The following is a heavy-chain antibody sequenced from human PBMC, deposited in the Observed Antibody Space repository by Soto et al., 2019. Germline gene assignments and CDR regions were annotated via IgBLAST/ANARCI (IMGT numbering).Heavy chain of an antibody. Sequence: GGSLRLSCAASGFTCSSYDMSWVRQAPGKGLEWVSTILVGGSTHYPDSVKGRFTISRDNSKNTVFLQMNSLTAGDTAVYYCAKATATGGGAFDICGQGTVVTV. CDR1: GFTCSSYD. CDR2: ILVGGST. CDR3: AKATATGGGAFDI. J-gene: IGHJ3*02. D-gene: IGHD2-8*02. V-gene: IGHV3-23*01.